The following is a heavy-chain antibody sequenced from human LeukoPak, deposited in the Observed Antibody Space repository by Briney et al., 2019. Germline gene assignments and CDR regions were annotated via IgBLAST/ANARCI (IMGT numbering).Heavy chain of an antibody. CDR3: AREHSSGYYYAYTYFDY. D-gene: IGHD3-22*01. Sequence: SETLSLTCTVSGGSISSYYWSWIRQPAGKGLEWIGRIYTSGSTNYNPSLKSRVTISVDTSKNQFSLKLSSVTAADTAVYYCAREHSSGYYYAYTYFDYWGQGTLVTVSS. CDR1: GGSISSYY. J-gene: IGHJ4*02. V-gene: IGHV4-4*07. CDR2: IYTSGST.